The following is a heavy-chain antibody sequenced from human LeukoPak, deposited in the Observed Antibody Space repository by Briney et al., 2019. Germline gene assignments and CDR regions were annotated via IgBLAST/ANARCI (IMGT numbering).Heavy chain of an antibody. CDR2: ITKSGDTT. CDR1: GFTFSAFG. D-gene: IGHD3-3*01. Sequence: GGSLRLSCAASGFTFSAFGMNWVRQAPGKGLEWVSTITKSGDTTYYVDSVKGRFTISRDNSKNTLYLQMSSLRAEDTAKYYCTKDYCGRFCSAVWGQGTTVTVSS. J-gene: IGHJ6*02. V-gene: IGHV3-23*01. CDR3: TKDYCGRFCSAV.